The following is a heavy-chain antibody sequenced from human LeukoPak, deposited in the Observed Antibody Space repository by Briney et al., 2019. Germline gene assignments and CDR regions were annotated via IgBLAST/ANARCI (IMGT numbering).Heavy chain of an antibody. Sequence: GGALRLSCAASGFTFRDYYLRWIRQAPGKGLGWVSYISSSGSTIYYADSVKGRFTISRDNAKNSLYLQMNSLRAEDTAVYYCARVNSSGWYMAFDYWGQGTLVTVSS. V-gene: IGHV3-11*01. CDR1: GFTFRDYY. CDR2: ISSSGSTI. J-gene: IGHJ4*02. CDR3: ARVNSSGWYMAFDY. D-gene: IGHD6-19*01.